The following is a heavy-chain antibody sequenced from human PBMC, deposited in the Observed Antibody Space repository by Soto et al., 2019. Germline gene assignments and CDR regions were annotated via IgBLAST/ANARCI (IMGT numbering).Heavy chain of an antibody. CDR2: IYYSGST. CDR3: ARAGGYSSSWYGYYYYGMDV. D-gene: IGHD6-13*01. J-gene: IGHJ6*02. Sequence: SLTCTVSGGSISSSSYYWGWIRQPPGKGLEWIGSIYYSGSTYYNPSLKSRVTISVDTSKNQFSLKLSSVTAADTAVYYCARAGGYSSSWYGYYYYGMDVWGQGTTVTVSS. CDR1: GGSISSSSYY. V-gene: IGHV4-39*01.